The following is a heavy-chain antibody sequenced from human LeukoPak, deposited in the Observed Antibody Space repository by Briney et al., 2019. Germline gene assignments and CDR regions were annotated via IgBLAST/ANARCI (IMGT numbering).Heavy chain of an antibody. J-gene: IGHJ6*03. Sequence: ASVKVSCKASGGTFSSYAISWVRQAPGQGLGWMGGIIPIFGTANYAQKFQGRVTITTDESTSTAYMELSSLRSEDTAVYYCASGGWNLVVPAAMADYYYYMDVWGKGTTVTVSS. V-gene: IGHV1-69*05. D-gene: IGHD2-2*01. CDR2: IIPIFGTA. CDR1: GGTFSSYA. CDR3: ASGGWNLVVPAAMADYYYYMDV.